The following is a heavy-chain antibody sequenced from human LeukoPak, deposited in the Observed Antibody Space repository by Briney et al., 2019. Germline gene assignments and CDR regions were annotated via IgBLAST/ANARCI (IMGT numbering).Heavy chain of an antibody. CDR1: GGSISSYY. Sequence: SETLSLTCTVSGGSISSYYWSWIRQPAGKGLEWIGRIYTSGSTNYNPSLKSRVTMSVDTSKNQFSLKLSSVTAADTAVYYCARDEGAGELYYGDAFDNWGQGTMVTVSS. CDR3: ARDEGAGELYYGDAFDN. D-gene: IGHD1-26*01. CDR2: IYTSGST. V-gene: IGHV4-4*07. J-gene: IGHJ3*02.